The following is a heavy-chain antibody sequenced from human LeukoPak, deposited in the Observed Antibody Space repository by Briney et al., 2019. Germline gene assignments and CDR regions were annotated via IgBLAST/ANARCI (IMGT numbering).Heavy chain of an antibody. Sequence: GGSLRLSCAASGLTVSSNYVGWVRQAPGKGLEWVSIFYSDGSTYYADSVKGRFTISRDNSKNMLFLHMHSLRAEDTAVYYCARGPREQPFDYWGQGTLVTVSS. D-gene: IGHD6-13*01. CDR2: FYSDGST. CDR3: ARGPREQPFDY. J-gene: IGHJ4*02. V-gene: IGHV3-53*01. CDR1: GLTVSSNY.